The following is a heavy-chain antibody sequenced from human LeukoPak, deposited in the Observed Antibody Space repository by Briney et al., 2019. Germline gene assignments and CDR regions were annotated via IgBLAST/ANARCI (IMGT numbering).Heavy chain of an antibody. CDR3: ARGQIRDYYDSSGYPLPDY. CDR2: IYCSGST. Sequence: SETLSLTCTVSGGSISSGGYYWSWIRQHPGKGLEWIGYIYCSGSTYYNPSLKSRVTISVDTSKNQFSLKLSSVTAADTAVYYCARGQIRDYYDSSGYPLPDYWGQGTLVTVSS. J-gene: IGHJ4*02. CDR1: GGSISSGGYY. V-gene: IGHV4-31*03. D-gene: IGHD3-22*01.